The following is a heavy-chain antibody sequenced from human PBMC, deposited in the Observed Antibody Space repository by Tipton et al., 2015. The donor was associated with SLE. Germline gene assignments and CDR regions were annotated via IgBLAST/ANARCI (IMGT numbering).Heavy chain of an antibody. V-gene: IGHV3-74*01. CDR1: GFMFSSYW. J-gene: IGHJ4*02. CDR3: ARECLFGVAL. CDR2: INSDGSKT. D-gene: IGHD3-3*01. Sequence: QLVQSGGGLVQPGGSLRLSCAASGFMFSSYWMHWVRQAPGKGLVWVSRINSDGSKTNYADSVKGRFTISRDNAKNTLYLQMNSLRAEDTAVYYCARECLFGVALWGQGTLVTVSS.